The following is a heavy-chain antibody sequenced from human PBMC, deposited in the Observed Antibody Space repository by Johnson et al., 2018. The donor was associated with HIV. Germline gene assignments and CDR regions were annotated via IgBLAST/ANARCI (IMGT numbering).Heavy chain of an antibody. CDR3: AKDSSFISGSSGGGFDI. CDR1: GFTFSSYA. D-gene: IGHD6-6*01. J-gene: IGHJ3*02. CDR2: ISWNSGSI. Sequence: VQLVESGGGLVQPGGSLRLSCAASGFTFSSYAMSWVRQAPGKGLEWVSGISWNSGSIGYADSVKGRFTISRDNAKNSLYLQMNSLRAEDTALYYFAKDSSFISGSSGGGFDIWGQGTMVTVSS. V-gene: IGHV3-9*01.